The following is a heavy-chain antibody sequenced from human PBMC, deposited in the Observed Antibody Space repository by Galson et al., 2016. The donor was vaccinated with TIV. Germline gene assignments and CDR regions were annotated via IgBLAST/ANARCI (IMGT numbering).Heavy chain of an antibody. D-gene: IGHD4-17*01. CDR1: GFIFSIYG. Sequence: SLRLSCAASGFIFSIYGMHWVRQAPGKGLEWVTLISFDGNNQYYADSVKGRFTSSRDNSKNTMYLHMNSLRTEDTAVYYCAKVGARGYGDYPYYLEYWGQGTQVTVSS. J-gene: IGHJ4*02. V-gene: IGHV3-30*18. CDR3: AKVGARGYGDYPYYLEY. CDR2: ISFDGNNQ.